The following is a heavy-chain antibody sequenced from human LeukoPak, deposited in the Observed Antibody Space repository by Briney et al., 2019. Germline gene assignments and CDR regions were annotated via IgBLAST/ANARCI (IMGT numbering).Heavy chain of an antibody. J-gene: IGHJ3*02. V-gene: IGHV3-7*01. CDR3: AQLSMVRGGDDAFDI. CDR2: IKQDGSEK. D-gene: IGHD3-10*01. CDR1: GFTFSSYS. Sequence: GGSLRLSCAASGFTFSSYSMNWVRQAPGKGLEWVANIKQDGSEKYYVDSVKGRFTISRDNAKNSLYLQMNSLRAEDTAVYYCAQLSMVRGGDDAFDIWGQGTMVTVSS.